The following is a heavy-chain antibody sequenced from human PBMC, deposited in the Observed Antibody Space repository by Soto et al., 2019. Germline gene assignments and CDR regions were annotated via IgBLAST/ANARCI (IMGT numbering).Heavy chain of an antibody. D-gene: IGHD6-13*01. CDR1: GGSIVGYY. V-gene: IGHV4-59*01. J-gene: IGHJ6*02. Sequence: SETRSHTGTVSGGSIVGYYWIWIRQPPGKGLEWIGYIYDSGSTSYNPSLKSRVTISVDTSKNQFSLKLSSVTAADTAVYYCAREGVSSSWYYYYGLDVWGQGTTVTVSS. CDR3: AREGVSSSWYYYYGLDV. CDR2: IYDSGST.